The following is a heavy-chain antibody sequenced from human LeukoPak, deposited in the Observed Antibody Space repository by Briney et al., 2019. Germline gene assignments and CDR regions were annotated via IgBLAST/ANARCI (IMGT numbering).Heavy chain of an antibody. CDR2: INNSGIT. Sequence: SETLSLTFAVSGGPFSGYFWSWIRQSSGKGRDWIGEINNSGITNYNPPLNSRVTISEEKSQTQFYPNLSSGTAADTAVYYCARRYYYNLGSFPFDFWGPGTLVTVSS. CDR1: GGPFSGYF. V-gene: IGHV4-34*01. D-gene: IGHD3-10*01. J-gene: IGHJ4*02. CDR3: ARRYYYNLGSFPFDF.